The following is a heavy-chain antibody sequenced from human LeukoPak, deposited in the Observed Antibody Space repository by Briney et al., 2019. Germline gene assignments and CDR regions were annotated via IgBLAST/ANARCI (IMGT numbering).Heavy chain of an antibody. Sequence: PGGSLRLSCAASGFTLSSYAMSWVRQAPGKGLEWVSAISGSGGSTYYADSVKGRFAISRDNSKNTLYLQMNSLRAEDTAVYYCAKHKGYGYGEYFQHWGQGTLVTVSS. CDR3: AKHKGYGYGEYFQH. D-gene: IGHD5-12*01. CDR2: ISGSGGST. CDR1: GFTLSSYA. V-gene: IGHV3-23*01. J-gene: IGHJ1*01.